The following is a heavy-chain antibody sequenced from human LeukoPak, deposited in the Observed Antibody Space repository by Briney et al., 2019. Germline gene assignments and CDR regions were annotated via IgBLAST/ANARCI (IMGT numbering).Heavy chain of an antibody. CDR1: GGSMGSYY. J-gene: IGHJ5*02. V-gene: IGHV4-4*07. CDR3: ARDKAWLDP. Sequence: SETLSLTCTVSGGSMGSYYWARIRQPAGKGLEWIGRIYSAGTTTYNPALKSRVTMSIDMSKNQFSLTLRSMTAADTAVYYCARDKAWLDPWGQGTLVTVSS. CDR2: IYSAGTT. D-gene: IGHD5-12*01.